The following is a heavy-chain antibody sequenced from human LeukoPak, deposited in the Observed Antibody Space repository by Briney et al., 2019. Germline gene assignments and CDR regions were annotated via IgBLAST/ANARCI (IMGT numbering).Heavy chain of an antibody. D-gene: IGHD2-21*01. Sequence: SVKVSCKASGGTFSSYTISWVRQAPGQGLEWMGRIIPILGIASYAQKFQGRVTITADKSTSTAYMELSSLRSEDTAVYYCASNIVVVLDAFDIWGQGTMVTVSS. J-gene: IGHJ3*02. V-gene: IGHV1-69*02. CDR2: IIPILGIA. CDR3: ASNIVVVLDAFDI. CDR1: GGTFSSYT.